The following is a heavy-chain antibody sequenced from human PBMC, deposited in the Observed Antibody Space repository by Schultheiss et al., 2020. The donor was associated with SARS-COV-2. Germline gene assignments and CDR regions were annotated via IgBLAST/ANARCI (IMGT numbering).Heavy chain of an antibody. V-gene: IGHV4-34*01. CDR3: ARKYTYHGAFDI. D-gene: IGHD6-6*01. CDR2: INHSGST. CDR1: GGSFSGYY. J-gene: IGHJ3*02. Sequence: SETLSLTCAVYGGSFSGYYWSWIRQPPGKGLEWIGEINHSGSTYYNPSLKSRVTISLDRSKNQFSLRLSSVTAADTAVYYCARKYTYHGAFDIWGQGTMVTVSS.